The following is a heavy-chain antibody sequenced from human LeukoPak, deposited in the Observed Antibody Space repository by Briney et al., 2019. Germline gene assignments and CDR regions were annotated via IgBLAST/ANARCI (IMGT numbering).Heavy chain of an antibody. D-gene: IGHD2-8*01. V-gene: IGHV4-31*03. CDR2: IYYSGST. CDR3: ARVYYYYYYMDV. Sequence: PSQTLSLTCTVSVGSISSGRYYWSWIRQHPGKGLEWIGYIYYSGSTYYNPSLKSRVTISVDTSKNQFSLKLSSVTAADTAVYYCARVYYYYYYMDVWGKGTTVTVSS. CDR1: VGSISSGRYY. J-gene: IGHJ6*03.